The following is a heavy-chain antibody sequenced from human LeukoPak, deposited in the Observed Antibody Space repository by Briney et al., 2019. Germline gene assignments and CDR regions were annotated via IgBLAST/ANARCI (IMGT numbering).Heavy chain of an antibody. Sequence: SETLSLTCTVSGGSISSGSYYWSWIRQPAGKGLEWIGRIYTSGGTNYNPSLKSRVTISVDTSKNQFSLKLSSVTAADTAVYYCARVLIEMATSDYDAFDIWGQGTMVTVSS. CDR1: GGSISSGSYY. D-gene: IGHD5-24*01. CDR2: IYTSGGT. J-gene: IGHJ3*02. V-gene: IGHV4-61*02. CDR3: ARVLIEMATSDYDAFDI.